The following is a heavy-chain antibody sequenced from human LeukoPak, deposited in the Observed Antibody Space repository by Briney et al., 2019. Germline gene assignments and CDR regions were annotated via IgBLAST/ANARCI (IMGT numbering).Heavy chain of an antibody. CDR2: MYNSGST. CDR3: ARGIESYGDYGY. D-gene: IGHD4-17*01. V-gene: IGHV4-59*01. J-gene: IGHJ4*02. CDR1: GRFIIGSY. Sequence: PETLSLPWSVSGRFIIGSYWRWLRHPPGKGLEWIAHMYNSGSTNYNPSLKSRVTISIDTSQNQSPPKLSSLTAADTAIYSCARGIESYGDYGYWSQGILVTVSS.